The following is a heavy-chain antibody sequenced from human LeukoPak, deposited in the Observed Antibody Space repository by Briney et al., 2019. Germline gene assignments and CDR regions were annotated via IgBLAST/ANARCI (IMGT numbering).Heavy chain of an antibody. CDR1: GFTFSSYG. Sequence: GGSLRLSCAASGFTFSSYGMHWVRQAPGKGLEWVAFIRYDGSNKYYADSVKGRFTISRDNSKNTLYLQMNSLRAEDTAVYYCAKGKADYNWYFDLWGRGTLVTVSS. D-gene: IGHD4-11*01. J-gene: IGHJ2*01. CDR2: IRYDGSNK. CDR3: AKGKADYNWYFDL. V-gene: IGHV3-30*02.